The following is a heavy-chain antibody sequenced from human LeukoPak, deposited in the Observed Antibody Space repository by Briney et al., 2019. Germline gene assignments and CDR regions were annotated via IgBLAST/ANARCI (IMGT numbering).Heavy chain of an antibody. D-gene: IGHD2-8*01. CDR1: GFIFGRDS. V-gene: IGHV3-21*05. CDR3: ARDVLSSQYGYFDY. J-gene: IGHJ4*02. Sequence: GGSLRLSCAASGFIFGRDSMNWVRQAPGRGLEWISYISRDSDIRYYADSVKGRFTISRDNAKNSLYLQMNSLRAEDTAVYYCARDVLSSQYGYFDYWGQGTLVTVSS. CDR2: ISRDSDIR.